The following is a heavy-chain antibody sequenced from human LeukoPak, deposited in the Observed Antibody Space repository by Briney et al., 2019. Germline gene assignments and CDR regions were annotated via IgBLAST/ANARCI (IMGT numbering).Heavy chain of an antibody. V-gene: IGHV4-61*02. D-gene: IGHD2-15*01. CDR1: GGSISSGSYY. J-gene: IGHJ5*02. CDR2: IYTSGST. CDR3: ARVRFVGGARSADWFDP. Sequence: SQTLSLTCTVSGGSISSGSYYWSWIRQPAGKGLEWIGRIYTSGSTNYNPSLKSRVTMSVDTPKNQFSLKLSSVTAADTAVYYCARVRFVGGARSADWFDPWGQGTLVTVSS.